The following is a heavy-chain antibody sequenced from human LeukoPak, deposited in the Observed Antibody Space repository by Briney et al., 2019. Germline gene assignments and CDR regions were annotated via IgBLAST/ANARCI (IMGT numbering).Heavy chain of an antibody. CDR1: GYTFTSYD. D-gene: IGHD1-26*01. CDR3: ARGWCELQSYYYYYMDV. J-gene: IGHJ6*03. V-gene: IGHV1-8*01. Sequence: ASVKVSCRASGYTFTSYDSNWVRQATGQGLEWMGWMNPNSGNTGYAQKFQGRVTMTRNTSISTAYMELSTLRSEDTAVYYCARGWCELQSYYYYYMDVWGKGTTVTVSS. CDR2: MNPNSGNT.